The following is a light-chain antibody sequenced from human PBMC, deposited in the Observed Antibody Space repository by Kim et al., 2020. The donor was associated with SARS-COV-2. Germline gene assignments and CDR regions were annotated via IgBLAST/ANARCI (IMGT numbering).Light chain of an antibody. CDR3: HQYNKWPWT. V-gene: IGKV3-15*01. J-gene: IGKJ1*01. Sequence: EVVMTQSPATLSVSPGEGATLSCRASQSISNNLAWYQQIPGQAPRLLIYGASTRATATPHRFSGSGSGTEFTLTISNLQPKEFAIYYCHQYNKWPWTFGQGTKVEIK. CDR2: GAS. CDR1: QSISNN.